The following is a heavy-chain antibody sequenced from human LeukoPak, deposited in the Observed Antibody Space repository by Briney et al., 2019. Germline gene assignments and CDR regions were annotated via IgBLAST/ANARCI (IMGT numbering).Heavy chain of an antibody. CDR2: IYPGDSDT. D-gene: IGHD2-21*01. J-gene: IGHJ6*03. CDR1: GYSFTSYW. V-gene: IGHV5-51*01. Sequence: GESLKISCKGSGYSFTSYWIGWVRQMPGKGLEWMGSIYPGDSDTRYSPSFQGQVTISADKSISTAYLQWSSLKASDTAMYYCARQKPYFGQPGGGHYYYYMDVWGKGTTVTVSS. CDR3: ARQKPYFGQPGGGHYYYYMDV.